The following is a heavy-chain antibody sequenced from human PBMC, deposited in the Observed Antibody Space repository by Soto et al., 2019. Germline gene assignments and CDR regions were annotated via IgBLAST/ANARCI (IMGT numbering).Heavy chain of an antibody. J-gene: IGHJ4*02. CDR1: GFIFSSHG. CDR2: IWNDGSNK. V-gene: IGHV3-33*01. Sequence: GGSLRLSCAVSGFIFSSHGMHWVRQAPGKGLEWVAVIWNDGSNKYYADSVKGRFTISRDNSKNTLYMQMNSLRVEDTAVYYCVRDPNSGSYHDFWGQGTLVTGLL. CDR3: VRDPNSGSYHDF. D-gene: IGHD1-26*01.